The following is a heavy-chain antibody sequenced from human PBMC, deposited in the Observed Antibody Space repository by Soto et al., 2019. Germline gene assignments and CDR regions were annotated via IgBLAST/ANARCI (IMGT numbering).Heavy chain of an antibody. CDR2: IYYSGST. CDR3: ARQGCTNGVCYITWFDP. Sequence: LQLQESGPGLVKPSETLSLTCTVSGGSISSSSYYWGWIRQPPGKGLEWIGSIYYSGSTYYNPSLKSRVTISVDTSKNQFSLKLSSVTAADTAVYYCARQGCTNGVCYITWFDPWGQGTLVTVSS. D-gene: IGHD2-8*01. CDR1: GGSISSSSYY. J-gene: IGHJ5*02. V-gene: IGHV4-39*01.